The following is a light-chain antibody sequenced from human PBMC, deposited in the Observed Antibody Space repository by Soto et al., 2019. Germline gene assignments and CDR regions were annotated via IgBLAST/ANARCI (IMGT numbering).Light chain of an antibody. Sequence: DIQMAQSPSSLSASVGYRVTITCRASQSISSYLNWYQQKPGKAPKLLIYAASSLQSGVPSRFSGSGSGTDFTLTISSLRPEDFATYYCQQSYSTPWTFGQGTKV. V-gene: IGKV1-39*01. CDR3: QQSYSTPWT. CDR2: AAS. CDR1: QSISSY. J-gene: IGKJ1*01.